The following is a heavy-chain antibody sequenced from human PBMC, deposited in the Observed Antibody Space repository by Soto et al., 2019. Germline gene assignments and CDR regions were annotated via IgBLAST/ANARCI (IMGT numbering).Heavy chain of an antibody. CDR2: IIPIFGTA. D-gene: IGHD6-13*01. J-gene: IGHJ6*02. CDR1: GGTFSIYA. CDR3: ASGAAAGHPPGYYYYGMDV. V-gene: IGHV1-69*13. Sequence: SSVKVSCKASGGTFSIYAISCVRQAPGQGLEWMGGIIPIFGTANYAQKFQGRVTITADESTSTAYMELSSLRSEDTAVYYCASGAAAGHPPGYYYYGMDVWGQGTTVTVSS.